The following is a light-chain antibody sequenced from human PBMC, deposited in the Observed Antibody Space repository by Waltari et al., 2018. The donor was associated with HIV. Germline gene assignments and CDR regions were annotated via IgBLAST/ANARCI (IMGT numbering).Light chain of an antibody. CDR2: GVA. CDR1: QSLSSTY. V-gene: IGKV3-20*01. Sequence: IVLTQSPGTLSLSPGDRATLSCRASQSLSSTYLAWYQQKPGQAPRLLIFGVASRATGIPDRFSGFGSGTYFTLTISRLEPEDSAVYCCQYLGTFGQGTKMEIK. J-gene: IGKJ1*01. CDR3: QYLGT.